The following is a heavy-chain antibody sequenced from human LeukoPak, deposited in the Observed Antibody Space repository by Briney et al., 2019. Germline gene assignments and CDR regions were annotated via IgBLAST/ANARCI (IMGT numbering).Heavy chain of an antibody. CDR2: IYPGDSDT. Sequence: GESLKISCKGSGYSFTSYWIGWVRQMPGKGLEWMGIIYPGDSDTRYSPSFQGQVTISADKSINTAYLQWSSLKASDTAMFYCARRRGSGSYPTPPDYWGQGTLVTVSS. J-gene: IGHJ4*02. D-gene: IGHD3-10*01. CDR3: ARRRGSGSYPTPPDY. V-gene: IGHV5-51*01. CDR1: GYSFTSYW.